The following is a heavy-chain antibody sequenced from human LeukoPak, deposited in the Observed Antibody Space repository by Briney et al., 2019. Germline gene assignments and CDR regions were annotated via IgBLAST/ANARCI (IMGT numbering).Heavy chain of an antibody. V-gene: IGHV3-9*01. Sequence: ARSLRLSCAASGFTFDNYSMHWVRQAPGKGLEWLSIISWNSGYIGYADSVKGRFTISRDNAKKSLDLKMNSLRAEDTAFYYCAKVRGTYSSGYFFDYWGQGTLVTVSS. D-gene: IGHD6-19*01. CDR1: GFTFDNYS. CDR3: AKVRGTYSSGYFFDY. CDR2: ISWNSGYI. J-gene: IGHJ4*02.